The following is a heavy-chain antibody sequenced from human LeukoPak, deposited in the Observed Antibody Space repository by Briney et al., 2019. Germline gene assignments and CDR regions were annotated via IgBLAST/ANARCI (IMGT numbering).Heavy chain of an antibody. CDR3: ARSGGPEVSSDY. Sequence: SETLSLTCALYGGSFSGYYWSWIRQPPGKGLEWIGEINHSGSTNYNPSLKSRVTISVDTSKNQFSLKLSSVTAADTAVYYCARSGGPEVSSDYWGQGTLVTVSA. V-gene: IGHV4-34*01. D-gene: IGHD1-26*01. J-gene: IGHJ4*02. CDR2: INHSGST. CDR1: GGSFSGYY.